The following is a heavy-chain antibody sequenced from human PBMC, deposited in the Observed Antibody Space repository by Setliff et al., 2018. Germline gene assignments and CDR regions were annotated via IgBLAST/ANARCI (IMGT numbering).Heavy chain of an antibody. Sequence: ASVKVSCKASGYTFTSYGISWVRQAPGQGLEGMGWISAYNGNTNYAQKLQGRVTMTTDTSTSTAYRELSSLRSEDTAVYYCAREPFTRVTSIVGVPAAAPYWGQGTLVTVSS. J-gene: IGHJ4*02. CDR1: GYTFTSYG. CDR3: AREPFTRVTSIVGVPAAAPY. V-gene: IGHV1-18*01. CDR2: ISAYNGNT. D-gene: IGHD2-2*01.